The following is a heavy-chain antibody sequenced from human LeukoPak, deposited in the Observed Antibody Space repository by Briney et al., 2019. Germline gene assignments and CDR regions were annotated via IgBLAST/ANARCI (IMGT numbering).Heavy chain of an antibody. CDR3: ARGLGGGYFDY. CDR1: GGSISSYY. V-gene: IGHV4-59*01. D-gene: IGHD3-16*01. J-gene: IGHJ4*02. Sequence: SETLSLTCTVSGGSISSYYWSWIRQPPGKGLEWIGYIYYSGSTNYNPSLKSRVTISVDTSKNQFSLKLSSVTAADTAVYYCARGLGGGYFDYWGQGTLVTVSS. CDR2: IYYSGST.